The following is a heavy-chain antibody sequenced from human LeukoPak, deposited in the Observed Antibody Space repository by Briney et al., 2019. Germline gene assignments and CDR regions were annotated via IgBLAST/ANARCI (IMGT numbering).Heavy chain of an antibody. CDR3: ARSPPGIAAHIDY. CDR2: IYTSGST. D-gene: IGHD6-13*01. Sequence: PSETLSLTCTVSGGSISTNYWSWIRQPPGKGLEWIGRIYTSGSTNYNPSLKSRVTMSVDTSKNQFSLKLSSVTAADTAVYYCARSPPGIAAHIDYWGQGTLVTVSS. J-gene: IGHJ4*02. CDR1: GGSISTNY. V-gene: IGHV4-4*07.